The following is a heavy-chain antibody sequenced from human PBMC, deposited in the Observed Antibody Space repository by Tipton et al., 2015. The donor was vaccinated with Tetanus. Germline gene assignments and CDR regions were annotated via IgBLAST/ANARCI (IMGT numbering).Heavy chain of an antibody. CDR2: IYYSGST. CDR3: ARHPPPYYYGSGSYLDY. V-gene: IGHV4-39*01. Sequence: TLSLTYSVSGGSISGSSYYWSWIRQPPGKALEWIGSIYYSGSTFYHPSLLSRVTISVDTSKNQFSLRLSSVTAADTAVYFCARHPPPYYYGSGSYLDYWGQGTPVTVSS. D-gene: IGHD3-10*01. J-gene: IGHJ4*02. CDR1: GGSISGSSYY.